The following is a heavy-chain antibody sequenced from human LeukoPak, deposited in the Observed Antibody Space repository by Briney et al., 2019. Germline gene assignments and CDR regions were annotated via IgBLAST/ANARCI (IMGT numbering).Heavy chain of an antibody. V-gene: IGHV1-69*13. J-gene: IGHJ4*02. D-gene: IGHD1-1*01. CDR2: IIPIFGTA. Sequence: GASVKVSCKASGYTFTNYYMHWVRQAPGQGLEWMGGIIPIFGTANYAQKFQGRVTITADESTSTAYMELSSLRSEDTAVYYCASYNWNYYLLIYFDYWGQGTLVTVSS. CDR1: GYTFTNYY. CDR3: ASYNWNYYLLIYFDY.